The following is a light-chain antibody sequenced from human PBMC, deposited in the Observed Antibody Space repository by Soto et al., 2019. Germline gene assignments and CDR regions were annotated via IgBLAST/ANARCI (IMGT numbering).Light chain of an antibody. CDR1: QSVSSY. CDR3: QQRSNWPLT. V-gene: IGKV3-11*01. Sequence: EIVLTQSPATLSLSPGERATLSCRASQSVSSYLAWHQQKPGQAPRLLIYDASNRATGIPARFSGSGSGTDFTLTISSLEPEDFAVYYCQQRSNWPLTFGQRTRLEIK. J-gene: IGKJ5*01. CDR2: DAS.